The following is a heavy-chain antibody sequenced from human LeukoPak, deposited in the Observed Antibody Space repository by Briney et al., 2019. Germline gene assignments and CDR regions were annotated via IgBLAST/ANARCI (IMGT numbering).Heavy chain of an antibody. Sequence: PSETLSLTCTVSGGSISSYYWSWIRQPPGNGLESIWYIYTSGSTKYNPSLKSRVTISVDTSKNQFSLKLSSVTAADTAVYYCARRGRPYYYDSSGPEGTFDPWGQGTLVTVSS. CDR2: IYTSGST. V-gene: IGHV4-4*09. D-gene: IGHD3-22*01. J-gene: IGHJ5*02. CDR3: ARRGRPYYYDSSGPEGTFDP. CDR1: GGSISSYY.